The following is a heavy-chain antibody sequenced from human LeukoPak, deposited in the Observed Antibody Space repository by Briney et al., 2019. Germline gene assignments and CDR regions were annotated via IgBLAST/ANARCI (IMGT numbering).Heavy chain of an antibody. Sequence: TSETLSLTCAVYGGSFSGYSWSWIRRPPGKGLEWIGEINHSGSTNYNPSLKSRVTISVDTSKNQFSLKLSSVTAADTAVYYCARGKDTAMVKGYFDYWGQGTLVTVSS. CDR1: GGSFSGYS. V-gene: IGHV4-34*01. CDR3: ARGKDTAMVKGYFDY. J-gene: IGHJ4*02. D-gene: IGHD5-18*01. CDR2: INHSGST.